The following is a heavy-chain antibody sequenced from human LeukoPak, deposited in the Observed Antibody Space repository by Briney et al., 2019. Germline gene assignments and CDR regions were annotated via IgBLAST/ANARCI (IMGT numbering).Heavy chain of an antibody. CDR1: GGSISSYY. CDR3: ARARPPSGSHPFDY. D-gene: IGHD1-26*01. Sequence: SETLSLTCTVSGGSISSYYWSWIRQPAGKGLEWIGRIYTSGSTNYNPSLKSRVTMSVDTSKNQFSLKLSSVTAADTAVYYCARARPPSGSHPFDYWGQGTLVTVSS. CDR2: IYTSGST. J-gene: IGHJ4*02. V-gene: IGHV4-4*07.